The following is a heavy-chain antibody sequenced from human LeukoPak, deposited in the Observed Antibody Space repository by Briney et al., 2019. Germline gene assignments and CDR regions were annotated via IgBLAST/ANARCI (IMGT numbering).Heavy chain of an antibody. CDR3: AKIEGRSIVAVDY. Sequence: GGSLRLSCAATGFTFNSYAMSWVRQAPGKGLEWVSTISSSGGSTYYADSVKGRFTVSRDNSRNTLYLQMDSLRAEDTAVYYCAKIEGRSIVAVDYWGQGTLVTVSS. CDR1: GFTFNSYA. D-gene: IGHD5-12*01. CDR2: ISSSGGST. J-gene: IGHJ4*02. V-gene: IGHV3-23*01.